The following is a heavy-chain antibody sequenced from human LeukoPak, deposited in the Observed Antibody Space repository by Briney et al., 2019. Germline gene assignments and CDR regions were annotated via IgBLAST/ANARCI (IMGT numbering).Heavy chain of an antibody. CDR1: GFTFSSYE. CDR2: ISRSATI. J-gene: IGHJ4*02. Sequence: GGSLRLSCAASGFTFSSYEMNWVRQAPGEGLEWISYISRSATIYYADSVKGRFTISRDNAKNSLYLEMYSLRDEDTAGYYCARDQNHYVWGTYRYNPFDYWGQGTLVTVSS. CDR3: ARDQNHYVWGTYRYNPFDY. D-gene: IGHD3-16*02. V-gene: IGHV3-48*03.